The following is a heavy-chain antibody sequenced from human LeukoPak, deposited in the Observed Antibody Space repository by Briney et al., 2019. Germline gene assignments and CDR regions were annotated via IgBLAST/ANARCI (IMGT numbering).Heavy chain of an antibody. CDR2: VKQDVNEK. Sequence: GGSLRLSRAASGFTFSSHWMTWVRQAPGKGLEWVASVKQDVNEKYYVDSVKGRFTISRDNAKNSLFLRMNSLRVEDTAVYYCARGPPYGTRSDYFDYWGQGTLVTVSS. J-gene: IGHJ4*02. D-gene: IGHD3-10*01. V-gene: IGHV3-7*01. CDR1: GFTFSSHW. CDR3: ARGPPYGTRSDYFDY.